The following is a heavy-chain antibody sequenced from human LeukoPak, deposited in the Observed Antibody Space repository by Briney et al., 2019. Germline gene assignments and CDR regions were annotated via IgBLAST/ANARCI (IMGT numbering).Heavy chain of an antibody. V-gene: IGHV3-23*01. D-gene: IGHD1-26*01. J-gene: IGHJ3*02. CDR1: GFTFSSYA. CDR2: ISGSGGST. CDR3: AKRPLVRGSYEGAFDI. Sequence: PGGSLRLSCAASGFTFSSYAMSCVRQAPGKGLEWVSTISGSGGSTYYADSVKGRFTISRDNSKNTLYLQMNSLRVEDTAVYYCAKRPLVRGSYEGAFDIWGQGTMVTVSS.